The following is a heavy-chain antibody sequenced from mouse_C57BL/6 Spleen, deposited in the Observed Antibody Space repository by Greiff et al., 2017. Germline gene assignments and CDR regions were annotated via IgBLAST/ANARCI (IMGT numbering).Heavy chain of an antibody. CDR1: GFTFSDYG. Sequence: EVKLMESGGGLVKPGGSLKLSCAASGFTFSDYGMHWVRQAPEKGLEWVAYISSGSSTIYYADTVKGRFTISRDNAKNTLFLQMTSLRSEDTAMYYCARTYDYDAGDYWGQGTTLTVSS. V-gene: IGHV5-17*01. CDR2: ISSGSSTI. D-gene: IGHD2-4*01. J-gene: IGHJ2*01. CDR3: ARTYDYDAGDY.